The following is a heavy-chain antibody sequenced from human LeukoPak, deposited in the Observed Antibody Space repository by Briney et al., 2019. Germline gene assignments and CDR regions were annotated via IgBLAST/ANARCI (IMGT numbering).Heavy chain of an antibody. D-gene: IGHD2-2*01. CDR1: GGSISSYY. Sequence: PSETLSVTCTVSGGSISSYYWSWIRQPAGKGLEWIGRIYTSGSTNYNPSLKSRVTISVDKSKNQFSLKLSSVTAADTAVYYCARDSLVVVPPRPGYWFDPWGQGTLVTVSS. V-gene: IGHV4-4*07. CDR2: IYTSGST. CDR3: ARDSLVVVPPRPGYWFDP. J-gene: IGHJ5*02.